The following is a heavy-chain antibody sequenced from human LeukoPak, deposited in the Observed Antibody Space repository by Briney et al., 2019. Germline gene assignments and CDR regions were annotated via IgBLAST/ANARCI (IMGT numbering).Heavy chain of an antibody. CDR1: GGSISSSSYY. CDR3: ARLSTAAAHFDY. Sequence: SETLSLTCTVSGGSISSSSYYWGWIRQPQGKGLEWIGSIYYSGNTYYNPSLKSRVTISVDTSKNQFSLKLSSVTAADTAVYYCARLSTAAAHFDYWGQGTLVTVSS. D-gene: IGHD6-6*01. CDR2: IYYSGNT. V-gene: IGHV4-39*01. J-gene: IGHJ4*02.